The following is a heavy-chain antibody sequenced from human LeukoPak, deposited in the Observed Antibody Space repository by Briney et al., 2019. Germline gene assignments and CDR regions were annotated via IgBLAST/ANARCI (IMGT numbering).Heavy chain of an antibody. Sequence: GGSLSLSCAASGFTFSSCWMSWVRQAPGKGLEWVADINQDGSEKNYVDSVKGRFTISRDNAKNSLYLQMNSLRAEDTAVYYCARERLNRNYRGHYWRQGTLVTVSS. J-gene: IGHJ4*02. D-gene: IGHD1-7*01. CDR1: GFTFSSCW. CDR2: INQDGSEK. CDR3: ARERLNRNYRGHY. V-gene: IGHV3-7*01.